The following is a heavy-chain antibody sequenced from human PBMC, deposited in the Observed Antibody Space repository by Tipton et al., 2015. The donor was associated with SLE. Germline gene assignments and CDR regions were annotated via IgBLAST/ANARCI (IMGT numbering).Heavy chain of an antibody. J-gene: IGHJ4*02. CDR3: ARGGVDASGGAESH. D-gene: IGHD3-10*01. Sequence: SLRLSCAASGFTFSSYSMHWVRQAPGKGLEWVAVVSYDGSFTYYADSVKDRFTVSRDNSKNTLYLQMKGLRPEDTAVYYCARGGVDASGGAESHWGQGTLVTVSS. CDR1: GFTFSSYS. V-gene: IGHV3-30*14. CDR2: VSYDGSFT.